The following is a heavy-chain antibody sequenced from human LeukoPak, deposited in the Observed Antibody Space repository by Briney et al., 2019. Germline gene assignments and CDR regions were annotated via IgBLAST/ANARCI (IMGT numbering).Heavy chain of an antibody. CDR2: ISWNSGSI. V-gene: IGHV3-9*01. D-gene: IGHD3-3*01. Sequence: GRSLRLSCAASGFTFDDYAMHWVRQAPGKGLEWVSGISWNSGSIGYADSVKGRFTISRDNAKNSLYLQMNSLRAEDTALYYCAKDVLLLRFLEWLLFIDLWWFDPWGQGTLVTVSS. CDR3: AKDVLLLRFLEWLLFIDLWWFDP. CDR1: GFTFDDYA. J-gene: IGHJ5*02.